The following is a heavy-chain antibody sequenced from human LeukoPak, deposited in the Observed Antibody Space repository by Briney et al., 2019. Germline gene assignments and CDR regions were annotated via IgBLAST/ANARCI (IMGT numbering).Heavy chain of an antibody. J-gene: IGHJ5*02. D-gene: IGHD2-2*01. Sequence: ASVKVSCKASGYTFTGYYMHWVRQAPGQGLEWMGWISAYNGNTNYAQKLQGRVTMTTDTSTSTAYMELRSLRSDDTAVYYCARDREVVPAAMGSWGQGTLVTVSS. CDR2: ISAYNGNT. V-gene: IGHV1-18*04. CDR3: ARDREVVPAAMGS. CDR1: GYTFTGYY.